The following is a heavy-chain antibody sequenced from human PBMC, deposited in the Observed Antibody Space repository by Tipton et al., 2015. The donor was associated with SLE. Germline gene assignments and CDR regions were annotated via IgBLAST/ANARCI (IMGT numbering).Heavy chain of an antibody. V-gene: IGHV4-4*07. J-gene: IGHJ4*02. CDR3: ARSMLTTKRVFDY. Sequence: TLSLTCTVSGGSISGYYWSWIRQPAGGGLEWIGRIYTNENTNYNPSLKSRVTMSVDTSKNQFSLSVNSVTAADTAVYYCARSMLTTKRVFDYWGQGTLVTVSS. CDR1: GGSISGYY. D-gene: IGHD3-16*01. CDR2: IYTNENT.